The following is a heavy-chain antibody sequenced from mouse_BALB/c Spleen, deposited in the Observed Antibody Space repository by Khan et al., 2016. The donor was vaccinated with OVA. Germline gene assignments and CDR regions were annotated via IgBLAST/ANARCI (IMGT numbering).Heavy chain of an antibody. CDR3: AREGAYYRSDGWFAY. Sequence: QVQLKQSGTELARPGASVKMSCKASGYTFTTYTMHWVKQRPEQGLEWIGYISPSSGYTNYNQKFKDKATLTADKSSITAYMQLSSLTSEDSAVYYCAREGAYYRSDGWFAYWGPGTLVTVS. CDR1: GYTFTTYT. J-gene: IGHJ3*01. V-gene: IGHV1-4*01. D-gene: IGHD2-14*01. CDR2: ISPSSGYT.